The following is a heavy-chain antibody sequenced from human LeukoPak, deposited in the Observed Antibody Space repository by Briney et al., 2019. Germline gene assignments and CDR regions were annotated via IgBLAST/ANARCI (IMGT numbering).Heavy chain of an antibody. CDR3: ARSGGSYKPFDF. D-gene: IGHD3-16*01. CDR2: ISDKEDI. V-gene: IGHV3-48*03. J-gene: IGHJ4*02. CDR1: GFIFSSFE. Sequence: PGGSLRLSCEASGFIFSSFELNWVRQAPGKGLEWVAHISDKEDIIYADSVKGRFGISRDNAKNSQYLQMTSLRADDTGVYYCARSGGSYKPFDFWGQGTLVTVSS.